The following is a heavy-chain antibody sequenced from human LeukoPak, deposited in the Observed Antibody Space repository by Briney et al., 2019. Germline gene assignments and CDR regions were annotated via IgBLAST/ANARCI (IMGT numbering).Heavy chain of an antibody. D-gene: IGHD1-26*01. CDR3: ASQQSYSGSYITFDY. J-gene: IGHJ4*02. Sequence: GGSLSLSCAASGFTFNNYAMNWVRQAPGKGLEWVSGIINSAYTTYYADSVKGRFTISTDHSKNTVYLHMNSLRAEDTAVYYCASQQSYSGSYITFDYWGQGTLVTVSS. CDR1: GFTFNNYA. CDR2: IINSAYTT. V-gene: IGHV3-23*01.